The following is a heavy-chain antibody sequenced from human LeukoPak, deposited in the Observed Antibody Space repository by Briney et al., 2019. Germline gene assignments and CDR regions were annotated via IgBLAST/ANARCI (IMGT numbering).Heavy chain of an antibody. CDR1: GFTFSSYG. V-gene: IGHV3-48*04. D-gene: IGHD3-10*02. Sequence: GRSLRLSCAASGFTFSSYGMNWVRQAPGKGLEWVSYISSSGSTIYYADSVQGRFTISRDNAQNSLYLQMSSLRAEDTAVYYCARNVYNFDYWGQGTLVTVSS. CDR2: ISSSGSTI. J-gene: IGHJ4*02. CDR3: ARNVYNFDY.